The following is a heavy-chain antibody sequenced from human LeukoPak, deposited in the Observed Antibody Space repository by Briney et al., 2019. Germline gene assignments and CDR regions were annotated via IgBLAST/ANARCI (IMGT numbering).Heavy chain of an antibody. J-gene: IGHJ4*02. CDR3: ARHRKVAGPLDY. Sequence: SETLSLTCTVSGGSISSYYWSWIRQPAGKGLEWIGRINTSGSTNYNPSLKSRVTISVDTTKNQFSLQLSSVTAADTAVYYCARHRKVAGPLDYGGQGTLVTVSS. V-gene: IGHV4-4*07. CDR1: GGSISSYY. CDR2: INTSGST. D-gene: IGHD6-19*01.